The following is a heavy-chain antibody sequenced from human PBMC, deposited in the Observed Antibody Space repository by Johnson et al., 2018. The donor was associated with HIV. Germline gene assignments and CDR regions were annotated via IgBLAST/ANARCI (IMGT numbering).Heavy chain of an antibody. D-gene: IGHD6-6*01. CDR2: ISYDENNK. CDR3: AKCVYSSSSWMLFDI. J-gene: IGHJ3*02. CDR1: GFTFSSYA. Sequence: VHLVESGGGVVQPGRSLRLSCAASGFTFSSYAIHWVRQAPGKGLEWVAVISYDENNKYYADSVKGRFTISRDNSKNTLYLQMNSLRAEDTAVYYCAKCVYSSSSWMLFDIWGQGTMVTVSS. V-gene: IGHV3-30-3*02.